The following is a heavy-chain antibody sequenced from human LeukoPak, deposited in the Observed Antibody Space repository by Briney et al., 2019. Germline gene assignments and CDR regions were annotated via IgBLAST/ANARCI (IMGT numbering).Heavy chain of an antibody. CDR3: ARMRLGIFGVVIRGAFDI. Sequence: ESGPVLVKPTETLTLTCTVSGFSLSNARMGVSWIRQPPGKALEWLAHIFSNDEKSYSTSLKSRLTISKDTCKSQVVLTMTNMDPVDTATYYCARMRLGIFGVVIRGAFDIWGQGTMVTVSS. CDR2: IFSNDEK. V-gene: IGHV2-26*01. D-gene: IGHD3-3*01. CDR1: GFSLSNARMG. J-gene: IGHJ3*02.